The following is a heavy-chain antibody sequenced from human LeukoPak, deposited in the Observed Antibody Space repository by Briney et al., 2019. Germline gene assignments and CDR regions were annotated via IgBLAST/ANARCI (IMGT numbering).Heavy chain of an antibody. Sequence: GGSLRLSCAASGFTFSAFSMNWVRQAPGKGLEWVSAISSSSSDIYYTDSVKGRFTISRDNANNFLYLQVSSLRAEDTAVYYCATGYTSGTRIVYWGQGTLVSVSS. CDR2: ISSSSSDI. CDR3: ATGYTSGTRIVY. CDR1: GFTFSAFS. D-gene: IGHD6-19*01. V-gene: IGHV3-21*01. J-gene: IGHJ4*02.